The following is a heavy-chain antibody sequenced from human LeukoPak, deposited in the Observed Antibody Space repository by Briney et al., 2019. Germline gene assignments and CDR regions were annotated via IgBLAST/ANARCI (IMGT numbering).Heavy chain of an antibody. D-gene: IGHD3-10*01. CDR1: GFTFSSYA. CDR2: ISGSGGST. J-gene: IGHJ4*02. V-gene: IGHV3-23*01. CDR3: AKGGRSGSLMFDY. Sequence: GGSLRLSCAASGFTFSSYAMSWVRQAPGKGLEWVSAISGSGGSTYYADSVKGRFTISRDDSKNTLYLQMNSLRAEDTAVYYCAKGGRSGSLMFDYWGQGTLVTVSS.